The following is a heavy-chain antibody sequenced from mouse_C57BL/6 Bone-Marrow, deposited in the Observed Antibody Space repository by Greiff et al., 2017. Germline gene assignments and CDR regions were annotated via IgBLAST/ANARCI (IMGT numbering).Heavy chain of an antibody. CDR2: IRSKSSNYAT. CDR3: VGDRVVAD. Sequence: EVQLVESGGGLVQPKGSLKLSCAVSGFTFNTYAMHWVRQAPGKGLEWVARIRSKSSNYATYYADSVKDRLTISRDDSQSMLYMQMNDLKTEDSAMYYCVGDRVVADWGQGTLVTVSA. CDR1: GFTFNTYA. J-gene: IGHJ3*01. V-gene: IGHV10-3*01.